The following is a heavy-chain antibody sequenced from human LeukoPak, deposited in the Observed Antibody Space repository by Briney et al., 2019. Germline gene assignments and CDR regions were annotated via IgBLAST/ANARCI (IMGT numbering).Heavy chain of an antibody. J-gene: IGHJ4*02. CDR2: ISPNSGGT. V-gene: IGHV1-2*02. Sequence: ASVKVSCKASGYTFTGYYMHWVRQAPGQGLEWMGWISPNSGGTNYAQNFQGRVTMTRDTSISTAYMELSRLRSDDTAVYYCSRDPGGPLGELLEWGQGTLVTVSS. CDR3: SRDPGGPLGELLE. D-gene: IGHD3-16*01. CDR1: GYTFTGYY.